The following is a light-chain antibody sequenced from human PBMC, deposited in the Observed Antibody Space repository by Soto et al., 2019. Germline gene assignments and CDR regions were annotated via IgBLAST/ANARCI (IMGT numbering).Light chain of an antibody. CDR2: AAS. CDR3: QQSYNTVWT. V-gene: IGKV1-39*01. J-gene: IGKJ1*01. Sequence: IQMTPSPSSLSASVVDRVTITCRASQTISNFVNWYQQKLGRAPRLLIYAASSLQSGVPSRFSGSGSGTDFTLTISSLQPEDVATYYCQQSYNTVWTFGQGT. CDR1: QTISNF.